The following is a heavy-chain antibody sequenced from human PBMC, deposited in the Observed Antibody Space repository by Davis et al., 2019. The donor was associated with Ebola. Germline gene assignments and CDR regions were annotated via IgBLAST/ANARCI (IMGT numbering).Heavy chain of an antibody. CDR1: GFTSA. Sequence: LSLTCAASGFTSAMHWVRQATGKGLEWVAFISADGTNKYYTDSVKGRFTISRDNSKNTLYLQMNSLRAEDTAVYYCAKDLLSMIVVVIGPTDHGLDVWGQGTTVTVSS. D-gene: IGHD3-22*01. J-gene: IGHJ6*02. CDR2: ISADGTNK. CDR3: AKDLLSMIVVVIGPTDHGLDV. V-gene: IGHV3-30-3*02.